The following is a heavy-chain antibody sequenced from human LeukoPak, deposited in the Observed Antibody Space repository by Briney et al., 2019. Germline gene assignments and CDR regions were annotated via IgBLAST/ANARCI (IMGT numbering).Heavy chain of an antibody. CDR2: ISYDGSNQ. V-gene: IGHV3-30*18. CDR1: GFTFSSYG. J-gene: IGHJ6*03. Sequence: PGRSLRLSCAVSGFTFSSYGMHWVRQAPGKGLEWVAVISYDGSNQYYADSVKGRFTVSRDNSKNTLYLQMNSLRPEDTAFCYCANLASFYYYYTDVWGKGTTVTVSS. CDR3: ANLASFYYYYTDV.